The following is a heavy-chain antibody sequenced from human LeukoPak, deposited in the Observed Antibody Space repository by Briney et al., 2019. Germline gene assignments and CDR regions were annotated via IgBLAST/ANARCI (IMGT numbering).Heavy chain of an antibody. J-gene: IGHJ6*03. CDR2: INPNSGGT. Sequence: ASVKVSCKASGYTFTGYYMHWVRQAPGQGLEWMGWINPNSGGTNYAQKFQGRVTMTRDTSISTAYMELSRLRSDDTAVYYCARGFKGATYYDTLTGSDYYYYMDVWGQGTMVTVSS. CDR1: GYTFTGYY. CDR3: ARGFKGATYYDTLTGSDYYYYMDV. D-gene: IGHD3-9*01. V-gene: IGHV1-2*02.